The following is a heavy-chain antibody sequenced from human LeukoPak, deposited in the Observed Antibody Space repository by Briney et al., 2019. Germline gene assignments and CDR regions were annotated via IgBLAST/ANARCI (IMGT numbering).Heavy chain of an antibody. V-gene: IGHV3-30*02. Sequence: GGSLRLSCAASGFTFSSYGMHWVRQAPGKGLEWVAFIRYDGSNKYYADSVKGRFTISRDNSKNMLCLQMNSLRAEDTAVYYCAKDRSWASGYNHPGYWGQGTLVTVSS. CDR3: AKDRSWASGYNHPGY. CDR2: IRYDGSNK. CDR1: GFTFSSYG. D-gene: IGHD5-12*01. J-gene: IGHJ4*02.